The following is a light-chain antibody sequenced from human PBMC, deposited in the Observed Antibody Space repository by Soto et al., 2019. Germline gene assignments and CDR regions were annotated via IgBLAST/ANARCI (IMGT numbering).Light chain of an antibody. J-gene: IGKJ2*01. V-gene: IGKV1-5*03. CDR1: QSITDW. CDR2: KAS. CDR3: QHYITYPYT. Sequence: DIQMTQSPSTLSASVGDRVTITCRASQSITDWLAWYQQKLGKAPKLLIYKASSLESGVPSRFSGGGSGTDFTLIISSLQPDDFASYYCQHYITYPYTFGQGTKLEIK.